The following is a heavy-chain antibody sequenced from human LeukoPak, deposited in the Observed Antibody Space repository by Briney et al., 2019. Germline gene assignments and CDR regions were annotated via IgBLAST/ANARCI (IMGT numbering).Heavy chain of an antibody. CDR1: GFTFSSYG. Sequence: PGGSLRLSCAASGFTFSSYGMHWVRQAPGKGLEWVAVIWYDGSNKYYADSVKGRFTISRDNSKNTLYLQMNSLRAEDTAVYYCARDPSRPPYYYDSSGYTFDYWGQGTLVTVSS. D-gene: IGHD3-22*01. J-gene: IGHJ4*02. V-gene: IGHV3-33*01. CDR2: IWYDGSNK. CDR3: ARDPSRPPYYYDSSGYTFDY.